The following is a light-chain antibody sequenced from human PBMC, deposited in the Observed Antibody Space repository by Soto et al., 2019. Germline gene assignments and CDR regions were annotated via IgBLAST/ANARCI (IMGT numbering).Light chain of an antibody. CDR2: FGS. CDR3: MQTLQTPLT. J-gene: IGKJ4*01. V-gene: IGKV2-28*01. CDR1: QSLLHSSGHNC. Sequence: DIVMTQSPLSLPVTPGEPASISCRSSQSLLHSSGHNCLDWYLQKPGQSPQLLIYFGSNRASGVPERFSGSGSGTDFTLKISRVEAEDVGLYYCMQTLQTPLTFGGGTKVEIK.